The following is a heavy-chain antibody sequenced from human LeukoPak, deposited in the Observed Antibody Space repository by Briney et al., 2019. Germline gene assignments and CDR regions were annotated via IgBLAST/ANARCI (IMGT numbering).Heavy chain of an antibody. Sequence: GGSLRLSCAASGFTFTNYWMSWARQSPGKGLEWVANIYLDGSRAYYVDSVKGRFTISRGNAKNSLFLQMNSLSAEDTAVYYCGRAGPVTKDHFMDVWGKGTTVTVSS. V-gene: IGHV3-7*01. CDR2: IYLDGSRA. CDR3: GRAGPVTKDHFMDV. D-gene: IGHD2-2*01. CDR1: GFTFTNYW. J-gene: IGHJ6*03.